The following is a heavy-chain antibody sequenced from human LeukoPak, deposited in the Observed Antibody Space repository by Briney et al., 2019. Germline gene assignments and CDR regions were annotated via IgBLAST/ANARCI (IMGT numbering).Heavy chain of an antibody. CDR3: ARASGYSSSWYVGNWFDP. V-gene: IGHV3-74*01. CDR2: INSDGSST. Sequence: PGGSLRLSCAASGFTFSSYWMHWVRQAPGKGLVWVSRINSDGSSTSYADSVKGRFTISRDNAKNTLYLQMNSLRAEDTAVYYCARASGYSSSWYVGNWFDPWGQGTLVTVSS. D-gene: IGHD6-13*01. J-gene: IGHJ5*02. CDR1: GFTFSSYW.